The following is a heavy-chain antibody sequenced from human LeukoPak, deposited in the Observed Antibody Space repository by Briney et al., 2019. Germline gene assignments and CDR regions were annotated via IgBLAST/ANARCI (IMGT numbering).Heavy chain of an antibody. V-gene: IGHV1-69*04. CDR2: IIPILGIA. Sequence: SVKVSCKASGGTFSSYAISWVRQAPGQGLEWMGRIIPILGIANYAQKFQGRVTITAGKSTSTAYMELSSLRSEDTAVYYCARNDILTGYSWGQGTLVTVSS. CDR1: GGTFSSYA. D-gene: IGHD3-9*01. J-gene: IGHJ5*02. CDR3: ARNDILTGYS.